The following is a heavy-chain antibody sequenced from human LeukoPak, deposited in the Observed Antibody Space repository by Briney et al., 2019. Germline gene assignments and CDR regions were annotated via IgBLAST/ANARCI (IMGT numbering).Heavy chain of an antibody. V-gene: IGHV4-59*01. J-gene: IGHJ5*02. Sequence: PSETLSLTCTVSGGSINSDFWTWIRQPPGKGLEWIGNAYYSGTTNYNPSLKSRVPISVDTSKSQFFLKLNSVTAADTAVYYCAREVVLLSTFGVAPRGTWVDPWGQGTLVTVSS. CDR1: GGSINSDF. CDR3: AREVVLLSTFGVAPRGTWVDP. D-gene: IGHD3-3*01. CDR2: AYYSGTT.